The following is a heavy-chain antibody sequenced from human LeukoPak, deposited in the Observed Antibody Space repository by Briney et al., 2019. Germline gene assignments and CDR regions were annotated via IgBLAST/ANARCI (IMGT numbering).Heavy chain of an antibody. CDR2: INHSGNT. CDR1: GGSFSGYY. CDR3: ARASYSYDINGWVPFDY. V-gene: IGHV4-34*01. Sequence: PSETLSLTCAVYGGSFSGYYWSWIRQSPGKGLEWIGEINHSGNTNYNPSLKSRVTISVDTSKNQFSLRLSSVTAADTAVYYCARASYSYDINGWVPFDYWGQGTLVTVSS. D-gene: IGHD3-22*01. J-gene: IGHJ4*02.